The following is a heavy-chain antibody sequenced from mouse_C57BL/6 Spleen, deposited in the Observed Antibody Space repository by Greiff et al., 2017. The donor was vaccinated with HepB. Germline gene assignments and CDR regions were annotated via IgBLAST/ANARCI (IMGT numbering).Heavy chain of an antibody. Sequence: VQLQQPGAELVKPGASVKLSCKASGYTFTSYWMQWVKQRPGQGLEWIGEIDPSDSYTNYNQKFKGKATLTVDTSSSTAYMQLSSLTSEDSAVYYCARGEWLLLYFDVWGTGTTVTVSS. V-gene: IGHV1-50*01. CDR1: GYTFTSYW. J-gene: IGHJ1*03. CDR2: IDPSDSYT. D-gene: IGHD2-3*01. CDR3: ARGEWLLLYFDV.